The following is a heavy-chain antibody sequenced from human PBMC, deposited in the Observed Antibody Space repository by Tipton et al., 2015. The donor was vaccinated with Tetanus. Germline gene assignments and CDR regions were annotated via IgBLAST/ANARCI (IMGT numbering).Heavy chain of an antibody. CDR2: LYYSGTP. D-gene: IGHD7-27*01. V-gene: IGHV4-39*01. J-gene: IGHJ3*02. CDR1: GGSISTTSDY. Sequence: TLSLTCTVSGGSISTTSDYWGWIRQPPGKGLEWIGSLYYSGTPYYNPSLKSRVTISVDTPKNPFSLGLSSVTAADTAVYYCARHSLKLGMWAFDIWGRGTLVTVSS. CDR3: ARHSLKLGMWAFDI.